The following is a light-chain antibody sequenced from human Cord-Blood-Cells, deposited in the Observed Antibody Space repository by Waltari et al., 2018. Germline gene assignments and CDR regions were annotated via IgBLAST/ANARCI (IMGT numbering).Light chain of an antibody. Sequence: QSALTQPPSASGSPGQPVTIPCTGTSSDVGGYNSVSWYQQHPGKAPKLMIYEVSKRPSGVPDRLSGSKSGNTASLTVSGLQAEDEADYYCSSYAGSNNLVFGGGTKLTVL. CDR2: EVS. V-gene: IGLV2-8*01. CDR1: SSDVGGYNS. CDR3: SSYAGSNNLV. J-gene: IGLJ3*02.